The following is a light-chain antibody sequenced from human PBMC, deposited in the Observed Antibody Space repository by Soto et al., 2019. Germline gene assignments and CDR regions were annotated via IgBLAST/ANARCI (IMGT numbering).Light chain of an antibody. V-gene: IGKV3-11*01. CDR1: QYINTR. Sequence: GLSQSPATLSSFPGDRVTLSCRASQYINTRLAWYQHRPGQAPRLLIHQTSIRAAGIPARFSASGSGTDFTLTISDVQPEDFALYYCHQRQSWPRTFGQGTKVDIK. CDR2: QTS. J-gene: IGKJ1*01. CDR3: HQRQSWPRT.